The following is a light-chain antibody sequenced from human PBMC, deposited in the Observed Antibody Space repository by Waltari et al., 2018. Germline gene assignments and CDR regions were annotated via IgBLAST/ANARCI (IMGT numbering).Light chain of an antibody. CDR2: GVN. CDR3: QSYDPSLSVV. V-gene: IGLV1-40*01. J-gene: IGLJ2*01. CDR1: GSNIGAGYD. Sequence: QSVLTQPPSVSGAPGQTVTISCTGSGSNIGAGYDVHWYQQRPGEAPKLLIHGVNTRPLGVPDRFSGSQSGTSASLAIRGLQAEDEADYYCQSYDPSLSVVFGGGTKLTVV.